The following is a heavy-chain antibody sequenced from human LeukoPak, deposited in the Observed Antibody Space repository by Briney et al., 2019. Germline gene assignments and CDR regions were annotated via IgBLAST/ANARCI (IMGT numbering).Heavy chain of an antibody. CDR1: GGSFSGYY. V-gene: IGHV4-34*01. CDR3: ARGTSSWYFGTDAFDI. CDR2: INHSGST. Sequence: PSETLSLTCAVYGGSFSGYYWSWIRQPPGKGLEWIGEINHSGSTNYNPSLKSRVTISVDTSKNQFSLKLSSVTAADTAVYYCARGTSSWYFGTDAFDIWDQGTMVTVSS. D-gene: IGHD6-13*01. J-gene: IGHJ3*02.